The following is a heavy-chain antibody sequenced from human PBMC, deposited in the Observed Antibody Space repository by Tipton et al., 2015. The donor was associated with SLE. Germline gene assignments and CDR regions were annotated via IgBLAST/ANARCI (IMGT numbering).Heavy chain of an antibody. CDR1: GFSFDSYG. D-gene: IGHD2-2*03. V-gene: IGHV3-30*02. Sequence: SLRLSCAASGFSFDSYGIHWVRQAPGKGLEWVAFIRYDGNNKYYADSVKGRFTISRDNSKNTLYLQMNSLRAEDTAVFYCAKDAGYRGDEYYFDDWGQGTLVTVSS. J-gene: IGHJ4*02. CDR3: AKDAGYRGDEYYFDD. CDR2: IRYDGNNK.